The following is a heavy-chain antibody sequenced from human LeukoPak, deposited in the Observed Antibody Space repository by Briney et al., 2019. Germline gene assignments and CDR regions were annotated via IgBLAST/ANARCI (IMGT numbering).Heavy chain of an antibody. J-gene: IGHJ4*02. V-gene: IGHV3-30*18. D-gene: IGHD7-27*01. Sequence: GRSLRLSCAASGFTLSSYGMHWVRQAPGKGLEWVAVISYDGSNKYYADSVKGRLTISRDNSKNTLYLQMNSLRAEDTAVYYCAKDSQLGVWGQGTLVTVSS. CDR3: AKDSQLGV. CDR1: GFTLSSYG. CDR2: ISYDGSNK.